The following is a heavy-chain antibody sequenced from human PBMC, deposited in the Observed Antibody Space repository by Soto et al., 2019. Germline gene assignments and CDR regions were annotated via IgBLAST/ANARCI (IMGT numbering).Heavy chain of an antibody. CDR2: INSDGST. V-gene: IGHV3-74*01. CDR3: TRDREGLAY. J-gene: IGHJ4*02. CDR1: GFTFSSYR. Sequence: PGGSLRLSCAASGFTFSSYRMHWVRQAPGKGLVWVSSINSDGSTNHADSVKGRFTISRDNAKNTLYLQMNSLRVEDTAVYYCTRDREGLAYWGQGTLVTVSS.